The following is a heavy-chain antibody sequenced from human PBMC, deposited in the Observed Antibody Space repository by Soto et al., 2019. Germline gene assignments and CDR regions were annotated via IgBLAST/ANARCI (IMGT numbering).Heavy chain of an antibody. D-gene: IGHD3-22*01. CDR3: ARVPGGYDSSGYYR. J-gene: IGHJ4*02. Sequence: GASVKVSCKASGGTFSSYAISWVRQAPGQGLEWMGGIIPIFGTANYAQKFQGRVTITADESTSTAYMELSSLRSEDTAVYYCARVPGGYDSSGYYRWGQGTLVTVSS. V-gene: IGHV1-69*13. CDR1: GGTFSSYA. CDR2: IIPIFGTA.